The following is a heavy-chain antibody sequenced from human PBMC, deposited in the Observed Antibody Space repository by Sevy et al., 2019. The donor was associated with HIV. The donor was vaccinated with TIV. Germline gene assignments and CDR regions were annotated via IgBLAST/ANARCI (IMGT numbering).Heavy chain of an antibody. CDR2: ISSSSSYI. CDR3: ARDQSDSRGFDY. V-gene: IGHV3-21*01. Sequence: GESLKISCAASGFTFSSYSMNWVRQAPGKGLEWVSSISSSSSYIYYADSVKGRFIISRDNAKNSLYLQMNSLRAEDTAVYYCARDQSDSRGFDYWGQGTLVTVSS. D-gene: IGHD2-21*02. CDR1: GFTFSSYS. J-gene: IGHJ4*02.